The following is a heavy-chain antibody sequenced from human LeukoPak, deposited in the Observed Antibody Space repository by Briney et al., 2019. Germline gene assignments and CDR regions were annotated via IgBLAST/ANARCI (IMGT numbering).Heavy chain of an antibody. CDR3: ARAPQWLLGPYFDY. V-gene: IGHV3-7*01. Sequence: GGSLRLSCAASGFIFSRYWLTWVRQAPGKGLEWVANIKEDGSEKYYVDSVKGRFTISRDNAKNSLYLKMNSLRAEDTAVYYCARAPQWLLGPYFDYWGQGTLVTVSS. J-gene: IGHJ4*02. D-gene: IGHD5-12*01. CDR2: IKEDGSEK. CDR1: GFIFSRYW.